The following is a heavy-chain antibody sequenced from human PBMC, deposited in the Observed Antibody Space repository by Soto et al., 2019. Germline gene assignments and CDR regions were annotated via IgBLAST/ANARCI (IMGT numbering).Heavy chain of an antibody. CDR2: INAGNGNT. J-gene: IGHJ4*02. CDR3: ARDPRYYDSSGYYAEYYFDY. V-gene: IGHV1-3*01. Sequence: ASVKVSCKASGYTFTSYAMHWVRQAPGQRLEWMGWINAGNGNTKYSQKFQGRVTITRDTSASTAYMELSSLRSEDTAVYYCARDPRYYDSSGYYAEYYFDYWGQGTLVTVSS. D-gene: IGHD3-22*01. CDR1: GYTFTSYA.